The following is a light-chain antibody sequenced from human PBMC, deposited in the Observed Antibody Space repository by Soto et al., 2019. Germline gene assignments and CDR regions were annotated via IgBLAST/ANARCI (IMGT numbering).Light chain of an antibody. J-gene: IGLJ1*01. CDR3: CSYAGSSTLYV. Sequence: QSMLTQPASVSGSPGQSITISCTGTSSDLGTYNLVSWYQQHPGKAPKLMIYEVNKRPSGVSDRFSGSKSGNTASLTISGLQAEDEADYYCCSYAGSSTLYVFGTGTKVTVL. CDR2: EVN. CDR1: SSDLGTYNL. V-gene: IGLV2-23*02.